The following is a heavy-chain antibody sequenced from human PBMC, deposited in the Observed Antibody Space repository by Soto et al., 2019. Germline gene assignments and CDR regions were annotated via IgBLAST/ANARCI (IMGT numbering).Heavy chain of an antibody. J-gene: IGHJ3*02. V-gene: IGHV1-2*04. Sequence: ASVKVSCKASGYTFTGYYMHWVLQAPGQGLEWMGWINPNSGGTNYAQKFQGWVTMTRDTSISTAYMELSRLRSDDTAVYYCARDYDSSGYYRIGDAFDIWGQGTMVTVSS. CDR2: INPNSGGT. CDR3: ARDYDSSGYYRIGDAFDI. CDR1: GYTFTGYY. D-gene: IGHD3-22*01.